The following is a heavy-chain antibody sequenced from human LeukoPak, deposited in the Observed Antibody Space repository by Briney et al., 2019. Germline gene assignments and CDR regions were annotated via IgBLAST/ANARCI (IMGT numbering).Heavy chain of an antibody. J-gene: IGHJ5*02. CDR2: ISYDGSNK. CDR1: GFTFSSYA. CDR3: ARDRRITMIVVVRQDSNWFDP. V-gene: IGHV3-30-3*01. D-gene: IGHD3-22*01. Sequence: PGGSLRLSCAASGFTFSSYAMHWVRQAPGKGLEWVAVISYDGSNKYYADSVKGRFTISRDNSKNTLYLQMNSLRAEDTAVYCCARDRRITMIVVVRQDSNWFDPWGQGTLVTVSS.